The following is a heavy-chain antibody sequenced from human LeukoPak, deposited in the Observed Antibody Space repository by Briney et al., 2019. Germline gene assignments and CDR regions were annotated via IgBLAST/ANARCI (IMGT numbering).Heavy chain of an antibody. D-gene: IGHD3-22*01. Sequence: EGSLRLSCAASGFTFSSYAMSWVRQAPGKGLECVSAISDSGGTTYHADSVKGRFTISRGSSKNTLYLQMNSLRAEDTAVYYCAKTVWGSGYYYDYWGQGTLVTVSS. CDR3: AKTVWGSGYYYDY. CDR2: ISDSGGTT. V-gene: IGHV3-23*01. J-gene: IGHJ4*02. CDR1: GFTFSSYA.